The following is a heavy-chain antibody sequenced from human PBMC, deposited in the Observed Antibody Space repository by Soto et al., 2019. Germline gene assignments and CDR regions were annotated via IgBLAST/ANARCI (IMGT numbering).Heavy chain of an antibody. CDR1: GGTFSSYA. J-gene: IGHJ4*02. D-gene: IGHD2-15*01. CDR3: DRAMGDSPRDRFCSADACYVEGGY. V-gene: IGHV1-69*01. Sequence: QVQIVQSGAEVKKPGSSVKVSCKASGGTFSSYAITWVRQAPGQGLEWMGGIIPIFDTTNYAQKCQVRLTISADESKRTAYMEPSNLRYEDKDVYSCDRAMGDSPRDRFCSADACYVEGGYWGQGTLVNVSS. CDR2: IIPIFDTT.